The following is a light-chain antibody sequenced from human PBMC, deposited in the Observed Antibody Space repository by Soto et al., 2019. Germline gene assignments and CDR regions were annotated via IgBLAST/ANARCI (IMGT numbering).Light chain of an antibody. CDR3: SSHAGSKNVV. J-gene: IGLJ2*01. CDR2: EVS. Sequence: QSVLTQPPSASGSPGQSVTISCTGTSSDVGGYNYVSWYQHHPGKAPKLMIYEVSKRPSGVPDRFSGSKSGNTASLTVSGLQAEDEADYYCSSHAGSKNVVFGGGTKLTV. CDR1: SSDVGGYNY. V-gene: IGLV2-8*01.